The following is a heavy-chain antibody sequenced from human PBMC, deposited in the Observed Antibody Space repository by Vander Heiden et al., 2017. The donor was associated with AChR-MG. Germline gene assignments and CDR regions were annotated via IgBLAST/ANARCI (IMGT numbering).Heavy chain of an antibody. D-gene: IGHD3-3*01. CDR2: INRDGSST. CDR1: GFTFSSYW. V-gene: IGHV3-74*01. J-gene: IGHJ5*02. CDR3: ARESYYDFWSGYINWFDP. Sequence: EVQLVESGGGLVQPGGSLRLSCAASGFTFSSYWMHWVRQAPGKGLGWVSRINRDGSSTSYADSVKGRFTISRDNAKNTLYLQMNSLRAEDTAVYYCARESYYDFWSGYINWFDPWGQGTLVTVSS.